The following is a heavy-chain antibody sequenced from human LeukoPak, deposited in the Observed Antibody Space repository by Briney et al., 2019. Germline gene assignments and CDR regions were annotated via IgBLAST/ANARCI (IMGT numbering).Heavy chain of an antibody. V-gene: IGHV4-4*02. CDR3: ARRAAYYYDSSGPLRNDAFDI. J-gene: IGHJ3*02. CDR1: GGSISSSNW. D-gene: IGHD3-22*01. CDR2: IYHSGST. Sequence: SGTLSLTCAVSGGSISSSNWWSWVRQPPGKGLEWIGEIYHSGSTYYNPSLKSRVTISVDTSKNQFSLKLSSVTAADTAVYYCARRAAYYYDSSGPLRNDAFDIWGQGTMVTVSS.